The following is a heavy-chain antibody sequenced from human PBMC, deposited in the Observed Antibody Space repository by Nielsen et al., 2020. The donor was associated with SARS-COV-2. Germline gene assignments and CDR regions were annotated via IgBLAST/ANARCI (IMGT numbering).Heavy chain of an antibody. CDR3: ARARGAYGDYYYYYTDV. D-gene: IGHD4-17*01. J-gene: IGHJ6*03. V-gene: IGHV6-1*01. CDR1: GDSLSSSSAA. Sequence: SQTLSLTCSISGDSLSSSSAAWNWLRQSPSRGLEWLGRTYYRSKWYNDYAVSVKSRITINPDTSKNQFSLHLNSVTPEDTAVYYCARARGAYGDYYYYYTDVWGKGTTVTVSS. CDR2: TYYRSKWYN.